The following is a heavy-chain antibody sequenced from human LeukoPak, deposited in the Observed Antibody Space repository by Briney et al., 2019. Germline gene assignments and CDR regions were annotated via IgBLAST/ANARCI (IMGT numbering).Heavy chain of an antibody. CDR3: AARGDALDY. CDR1: GFTFSSYG. Sequence: GRSLRLSCAASGFTFSSYGMHWVRQAPGKGLEWVAVIWYDGSNKYYADSVKGRFPISRDNSKNTLYRQMNSLRAEDTAVYYCAARGDALDYWGQGTLVTVSS. J-gene: IGHJ4*02. V-gene: IGHV3-33*01. D-gene: IGHD2-21*01. CDR2: IWYDGSNK.